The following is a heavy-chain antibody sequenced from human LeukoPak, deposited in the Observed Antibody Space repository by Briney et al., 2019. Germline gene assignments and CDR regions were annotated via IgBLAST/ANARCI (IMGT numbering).Heavy chain of an antibody. CDR1: GFTFSGFW. V-gene: IGHV3-7*03. J-gene: IGHJ4*02. D-gene: IGHD4-17*01. Sequence: GGSLRLSCAVSGFTFSGFWMSWSRQAPGKGLEWVASINSDGSEGYYADVVKGRFTISRDNAKNSLYLQINSLRAEDTAVYYCAKDMGPYYGDDPYWGQGTLVTVSS. CDR2: INSDGSEG. CDR3: AKDMGPYYGDDPY.